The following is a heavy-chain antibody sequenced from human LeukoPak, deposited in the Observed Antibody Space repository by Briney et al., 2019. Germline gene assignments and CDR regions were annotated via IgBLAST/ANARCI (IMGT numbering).Heavy chain of an antibody. Sequence: ASVKVSCKASGYTFTSYYMHWVRQAPGQGLEWMGIINPSGGSTSCAQKFQGRVTMTRDTSTSTVYMELSSLRSEDTAVYYCARDEGIAAHFDYWGQGTLVTVSS. D-gene: IGHD6-6*01. V-gene: IGHV1-46*01. CDR1: GYTFTSYY. J-gene: IGHJ4*02. CDR2: INPSGGST. CDR3: ARDEGIAAHFDY.